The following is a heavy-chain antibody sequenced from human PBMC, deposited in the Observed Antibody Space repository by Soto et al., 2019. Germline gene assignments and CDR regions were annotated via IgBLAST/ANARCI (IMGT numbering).Heavy chain of an antibody. D-gene: IGHD4-17*01. Sequence: QVQLVQSGAEVKKPGSSVKVSCKASGGTFSSYAISWVRQAPGQGLEWMGGIIPIFGTANYAQKFQGRVTITADESTSTAYMELSSLRAEDTAVYYCARARGDYGDYEDWYFDLWGRGTLVTVSS. V-gene: IGHV1-69*12. CDR1: GGTFSSYA. CDR3: ARARGDYGDYEDWYFDL. CDR2: IIPIFGTA. J-gene: IGHJ2*01.